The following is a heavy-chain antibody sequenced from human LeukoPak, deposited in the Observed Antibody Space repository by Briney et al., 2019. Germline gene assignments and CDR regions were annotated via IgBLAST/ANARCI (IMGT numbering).Heavy chain of an antibody. D-gene: IGHD1-26*01. Sequence: ASVKVSCKASGYTFTSYGINWVRQATGQGLEWMGWMNPNSGNTGYAQKFQGRVTMTRNTSISTAYMELSSLRSEDTAVYYCASGNKQAGGSYDNWGQGTLVTVSS. CDR3: ASGNKQAGGSYDN. J-gene: IGHJ4*02. CDR2: MNPNSGNT. CDR1: GYTFTSYG. V-gene: IGHV1-8*01.